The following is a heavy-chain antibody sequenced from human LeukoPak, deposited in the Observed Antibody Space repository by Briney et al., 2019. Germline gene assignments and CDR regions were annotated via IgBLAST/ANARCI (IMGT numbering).Heavy chain of an antibody. D-gene: IGHD3-22*01. CDR2: IYPGDSDT. CDR3: ARFPYYYDSSGYYSPNAFDI. CDR1: GYNFTSYW. V-gene: IGHV5-51*01. Sequence: GESLKISCKGSGYNFTSYWIGWVRQMPGKGLEWMGIIYPGDSDTRYSPSFQGQVTISADKSISTAYLQWSSLKASDTAMYYCARFPYYYDSSGYYSPNAFDIWGQGTMVTVSS. J-gene: IGHJ3*02.